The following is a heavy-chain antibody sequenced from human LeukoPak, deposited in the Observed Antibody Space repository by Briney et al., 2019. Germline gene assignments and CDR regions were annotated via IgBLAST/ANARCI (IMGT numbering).Heavy chain of an antibody. Sequence: GGSLRLSCAASGFTFSDYYMSWIRQAPGKGLEWVSYISSSSTHTNYADSVKGRFTISRDNAKNSLYLQMNSLRAEDTAVYYCAREEEQWLVLGAFDIWGQATMVTDSS. CDR2: ISSSSTHT. D-gene: IGHD6-19*01. CDR1: GFTFSDYY. J-gene: IGHJ3*02. V-gene: IGHV3-11*05. CDR3: AREEEQWLVLGAFDI.